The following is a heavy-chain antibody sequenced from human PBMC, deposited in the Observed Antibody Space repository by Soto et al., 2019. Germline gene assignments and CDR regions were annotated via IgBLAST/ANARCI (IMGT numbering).Heavy chain of an antibody. Sequence: PGESLKISCKGSGYSFTSYWIGWVRQMPGKGLEWMGIIYPGDSEIRYSPSFEGQVTISADKSISTAYLQWSSLKASGTAMYYCAKSPAYLSAAVSLALFGMDVCCQGTMVTVFS. D-gene: IGHD6-13*01. V-gene: IGHV5-51*01. CDR1: GYSFTSYW. J-gene: IGHJ6*02. CDR2: IYPGDSEI. CDR3: AKSPAYLSAAVSLALFGMDV.